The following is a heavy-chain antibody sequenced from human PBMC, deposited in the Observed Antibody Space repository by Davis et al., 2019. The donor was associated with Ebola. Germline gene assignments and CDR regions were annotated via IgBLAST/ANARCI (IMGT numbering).Heavy chain of an antibody. CDR2: ISAYNGNT. CDR1: GYTFTSYG. Sequence: ASVKVSCKASGYTFTSYGISWVRQAPGQGLEWMGWISAYNGNTNYAQKLQGRVTMTTDTSTSTAYMELRSLRSDDTAVYYCARDPRAITIFGSGENWFDPWGQGTLVTVSS. J-gene: IGHJ5*02. V-gene: IGHV1-18*04. CDR3: ARDPRAITIFGSGENWFDP. D-gene: IGHD3-3*01.